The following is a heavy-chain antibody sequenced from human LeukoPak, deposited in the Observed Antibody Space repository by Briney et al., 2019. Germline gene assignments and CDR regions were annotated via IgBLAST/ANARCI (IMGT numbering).Heavy chain of an antibody. V-gene: IGHV1-2*02. D-gene: IGHD3-22*01. CDR1: GYTFTGYY. J-gene: IGHJ4*02. CDR3: ARGGKGYYDSSGSEGH. CDR2: INPNSGGT. Sequence: ASVKVSCKASGYTFTGYYMHWVRQAPGQGLEWMGWINPNSGGTNYAQKFQGRVTMTRDTSISTAYMELSRLRSDDTAVYYCARGGKGYYDSSGSEGHWGQGTLVTVSS.